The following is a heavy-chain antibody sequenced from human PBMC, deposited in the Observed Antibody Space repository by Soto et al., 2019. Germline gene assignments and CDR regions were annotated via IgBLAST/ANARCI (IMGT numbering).Heavy chain of an antibody. J-gene: IGHJ6*02. D-gene: IGHD5-12*01. Sequence: QPGGSLRLSCAASGFTFSSYSMNWVRQAPGKGLEWVSYISSSSSTIYYADSVKGRFTISRDNAKNSLYLQMNSLRDEDTAVYYCARDRSGYGSYYGMDVWGQGTTVTVSS. V-gene: IGHV3-48*02. CDR3: ARDRSGYGSYYGMDV. CDR2: ISSSSSTI. CDR1: GFTFSSYS.